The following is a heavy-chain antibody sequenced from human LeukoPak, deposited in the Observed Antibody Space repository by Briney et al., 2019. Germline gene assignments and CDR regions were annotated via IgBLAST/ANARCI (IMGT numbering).Heavy chain of an antibody. CDR1: GFTVSSNY. CDR2: IYSGGST. V-gene: IGHV3-66*01. D-gene: IGHD3-22*01. Sequence: GGSLRLSCAASGFTVSSNYMSWVRQAPGKGLEWVSVIYSGGSTYYADSVKGRFTISRDNSKNTLYLQMNSLRAEDTAVYYCARDLKDYYDSSGYGMDVWGQGTTVTVSS. J-gene: IGHJ6*02. CDR3: ARDLKDYYDSSGYGMDV.